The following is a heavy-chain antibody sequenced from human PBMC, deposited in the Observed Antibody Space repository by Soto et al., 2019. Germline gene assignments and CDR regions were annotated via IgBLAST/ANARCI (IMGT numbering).Heavy chain of an antibody. J-gene: IGHJ3*02. CDR2: ISYDGSNK. D-gene: IGHD2-2*01. CDR1: GFTFSSYG. V-gene: IGHV3-30*18. CDR3: AKDMTDCSSTSCYDEAFDI. Sequence: GGSLRLSCAASGFTFSSYGMHWVRQAPGKGLEWVAVISYDGSNKYYADSVKGRFTISRDNSKNTLYLQMNSLRAEDTAVYYCAKDMTDCSSTSCYDEAFDIWGQGTMVTVS.